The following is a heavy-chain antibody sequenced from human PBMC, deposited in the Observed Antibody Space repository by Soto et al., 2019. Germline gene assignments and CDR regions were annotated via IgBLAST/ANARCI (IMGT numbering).Heavy chain of an antibody. CDR1: GYTFTTGD. CDR2: INPNTGDT. Sequence: QVQLLQSGAEVKKPGASVKVSCKASGYTFTTGDLNWVRQAPGQGLEWMGWINPNTGDTGYAQKFQGRLTMTRDTSIGTAYMELSNLRSEDTAFYYCARAKRTLSTCDAWGQGTLVTVSS. D-gene: IGHD3-16*01. J-gene: IGHJ5*02. CDR3: ARAKRTLSTCDA. V-gene: IGHV1-8*01.